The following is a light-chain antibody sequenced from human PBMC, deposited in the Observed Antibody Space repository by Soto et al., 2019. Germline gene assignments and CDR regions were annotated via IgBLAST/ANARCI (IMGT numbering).Light chain of an antibody. V-gene: IGLV2-14*03. CDR1: SSDVGGYNY. Sequence: QSALTQPASVSGSPGQSITISCTGTSSDVGGYNYVSWYQHHPGKVPKLMIYDVSNRPSGVSNRFSGSKSGNTASLTISGLQAEDEADYYCSSYTTSSTVVFGGGTKLTVL. J-gene: IGLJ2*01. CDR3: SSYTTSSTVV. CDR2: DVS.